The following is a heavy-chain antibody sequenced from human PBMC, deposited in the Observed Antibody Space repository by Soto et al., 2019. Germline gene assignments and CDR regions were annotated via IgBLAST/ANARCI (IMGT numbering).Heavy chain of an antibody. V-gene: IGHV4-34*01. Sequence: QVQLQQWGAGLLKPSETLSLTCAVYGGSFSGYYWTWIRQPPGTGLVWIGEINHSGSTNYNPSLKSRVTRSVDTSKNQFSPKLTSVTAADTAVYYCARDKITGLFDYSGQGTLVTVSS. CDR3: ARDKITGLFDY. D-gene: IGHD2-8*02. J-gene: IGHJ4*02. CDR2: INHSGST. CDR1: GGSFSGYY.